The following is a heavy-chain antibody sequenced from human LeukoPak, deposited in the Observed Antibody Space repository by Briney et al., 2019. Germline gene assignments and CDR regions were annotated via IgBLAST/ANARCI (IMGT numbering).Heavy chain of an antibody. D-gene: IGHD6-19*01. V-gene: IGHV6-1*01. Sequence: SQALSLTCAISGYSVSGNSVAWNWIRQSPARGLEWLGRAYYRSKWYYDYAVSLQGRITINPDTSKNQFSLHLNSVTPEDTAVYYCGGSGGEQWPANWFDPWGQGTLVTVSS. CDR3: GGSGGEQWPANWFDP. CDR1: GYSVSGNSVA. J-gene: IGHJ5*02. CDR2: AYYRSKWYY.